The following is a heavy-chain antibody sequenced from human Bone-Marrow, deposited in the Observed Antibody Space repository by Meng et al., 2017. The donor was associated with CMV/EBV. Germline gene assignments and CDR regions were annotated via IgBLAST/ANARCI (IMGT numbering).Heavy chain of an antibody. D-gene: IGHD6-19*01. CDR1: GFTFPDYA. CDR2: ISGSGGSI. Sequence: GGSLRLSCTTSGFTFPDYAMSWVRQAPGKGLEWVSAISGSGGSIYYADSVKGRFTISRDNSKNTLYLQMNSLRAEDTAVYYCAKDTVADYYYYYGMDVWGQGTTVTVSS. V-gene: IGHV3-23*01. J-gene: IGHJ6*02. CDR3: AKDTVADYYYYYGMDV.